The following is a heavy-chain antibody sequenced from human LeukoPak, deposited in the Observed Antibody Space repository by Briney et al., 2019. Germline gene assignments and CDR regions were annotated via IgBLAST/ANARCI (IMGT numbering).Heavy chain of an antibody. V-gene: IGHV4-59*01. CDR3: AREVEVAGAVALDI. D-gene: IGHD6-19*01. Sequence: PSETLSLTCTVCGGSISSYYWRWIRQPPGKGLEWIGYIYHSGSTNYNPSLKSRVTISVDTSKNHFSLKLSSVSAADTAMYFCAREVEVAGAVALDIWGQGTMVTVSS. CDR1: GGSISSYY. J-gene: IGHJ3*02. CDR2: IYHSGST.